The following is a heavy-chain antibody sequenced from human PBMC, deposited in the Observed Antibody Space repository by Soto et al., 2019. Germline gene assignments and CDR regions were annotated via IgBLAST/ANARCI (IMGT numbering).Heavy chain of an antibody. D-gene: IGHD6-6*01. CDR3: ARASSSSSAADY. CDR1: GESISSGGYY. CDR2: IYDTESA. Sequence: QVQLQESGPGLVKPSQTLCLTCSVSGESISSGGYYWSWIRHLPGKGLEWIGYIYDTESAYYNPSLKSRVSISMDTSENHFAMRLTSVTAADSAVYYCARASSSSSAADYWGQGLQVTVSS. J-gene: IGHJ4*02. V-gene: IGHV4-31*03.